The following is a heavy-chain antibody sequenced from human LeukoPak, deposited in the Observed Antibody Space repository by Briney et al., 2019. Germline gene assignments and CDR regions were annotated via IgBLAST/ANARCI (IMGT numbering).Heavy chain of an antibody. Sequence: SETLSLTCTVSGGSISSSSYYWGWLRQPPGKGLEWIGSIYYSGSTYYNPSLKSRVTISVDTSKNQFSLKLSSVTAADTAVYYCARHSRRGSHNWFDPWGQGTLVTVSS. J-gene: IGHJ5*02. CDR2: IYYSGST. CDR3: ARHSRRGSHNWFDP. CDR1: GGSISSSSYY. V-gene: IGHV4-39*01. D-gene: IGHD1-26*01.